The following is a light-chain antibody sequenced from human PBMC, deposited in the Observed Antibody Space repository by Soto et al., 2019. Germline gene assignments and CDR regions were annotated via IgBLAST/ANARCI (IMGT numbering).Light chain of an antibody. J-gene: IGLJ2*01. CDR2: DDS. Sequence: SYEPTQPPSVSVAPGQTARITCGGNKIGSKSVHWYQQTSGQAPVLVVYDDSDRPSGIPERFSGSNSGNTATLTIITVEAGDEADYYCQVWDSSGDQVLFGGGTKLTVL. CDR1: KIGSKS. V-gene: IGLV3-21*02. CDR3: QVWDSSGDQVL.